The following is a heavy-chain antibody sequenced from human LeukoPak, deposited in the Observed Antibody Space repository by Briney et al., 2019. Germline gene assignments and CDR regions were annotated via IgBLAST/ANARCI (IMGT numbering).Heavy chain of an antibody. V-gene: IGHV1-18*04. J-gene: IGHJ5*02. CDR3: ARDKHGSGSYYKSPRWFDP. D-gene: IGHD3-10*01. CDR2: MSAYNGNT. CDR1: GYTFTSYG. Sequence: ASVRVSCKPSGYTFTSYGISWVRQAPGQGLEWMGWMSAYNGNTNYAQKLQGRVTMTTDTSTSTAYMELRSLRSDDTGVYYCARDKHGSGSYYKSPRWFDPWGQGTLVTVSS.